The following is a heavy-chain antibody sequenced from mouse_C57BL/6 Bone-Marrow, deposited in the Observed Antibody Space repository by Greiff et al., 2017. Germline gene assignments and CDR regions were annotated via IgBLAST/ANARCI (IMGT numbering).Heavy chain of an antibody. CDR1: GYTFTDYY. CDR2: INPYNGGT. Sequence: EVQVVESGPVLVKPGASVKMSCKASGYTFTDYYMNWVKQSHGKSLEWIGVINPYNGGTSYNQKFKGKATLTVDKSSSTAYMELNSLTSEDSAVYYCARGNIGYWGQGTTRTVSS. J-gene: IGHJ2*01. CDR3: ARGNIGY. V-gene: IGHV1-19*01. D-gene: IGHD5-2*01.